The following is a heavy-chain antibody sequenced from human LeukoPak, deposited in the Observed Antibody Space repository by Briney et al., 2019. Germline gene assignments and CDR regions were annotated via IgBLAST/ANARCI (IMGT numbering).Heavy chain of an antibody. CDR3: AREGITIFGVVIDYYYYMDV. D-gene: IGHD3-3*01. CDR1: GGSISSYY. CDR2: IFSSGST. Sequence: SETLSLTCTVSGGSISSYYWSWIRQPAGKGLEWIGRIFSSGSTNYNPSLKSRVTMSVDTSKNQFSLKLSSVTAADTAVYHCAREGITIFGVVIDYYYYMDVWGKGTTVTVS. J-gene: IGHJ6*03. V-gene: IGHV4-4*07.